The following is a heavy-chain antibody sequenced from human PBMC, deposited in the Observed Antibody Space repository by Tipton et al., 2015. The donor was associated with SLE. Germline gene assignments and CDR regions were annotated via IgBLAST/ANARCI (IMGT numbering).Heavy chain of an antibody. Sequence: QSGAEVKKPGAPVKVSCKASGYTFTSYGISWVRQAPGQGLEWMGWISAYNGNTNYAQKLQGRVTMTTDTSTSTAYMELRSLRSDDTAVYYCARAGGVFGVVNKYYYYYMDVWGKGTTVTVSS. V-gene: IGHV1-18*01. D-gene: IGHD3-3*01. CDR3: ARAGGVFGVVNKYYYYYMDV. J-gene: IGHJ6*03. CDR2: ISAYNGNT. CDR1: GYTFTSYG.